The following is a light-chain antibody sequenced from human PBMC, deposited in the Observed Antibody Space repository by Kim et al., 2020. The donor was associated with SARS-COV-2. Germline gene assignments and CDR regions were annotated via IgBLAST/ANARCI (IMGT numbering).Light chain of an antibody. J-gene: IGLJ6*01. Sequence: SYELTQPPSVSVAPGQTARITCGGNNIGGHSVHLYQQKPGQAPVLVIYYDSDRPSVFPARFSGPKASTTATLTISRVEAGDEAADYWQVWDTHTHAYVFG. CDR1: NIGGHS. CDR2: YDS. CDR3: QVWDTHTHAYV. V-gene: IGLV3-21*01.